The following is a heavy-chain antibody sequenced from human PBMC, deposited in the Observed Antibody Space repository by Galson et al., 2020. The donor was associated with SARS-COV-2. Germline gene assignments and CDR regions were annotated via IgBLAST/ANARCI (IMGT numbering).Heavy chain of an antibody. J-gene: IGHJ6*02. CDR3: ARDRVTMVRRNSYYYYGTDV. CDR1: GGSFSDYS. D-gene: IGHD3-10*01. Sequence: SETLSLTCAVYGGSFSDYSWTWVRQPPGKGLEWIGEINHSGSPNYNPSLKSRVAMSEDTSNNQFSLKLSSVTAADTAVYYCARDRVTMVRRNSYYYYGTDVWGQGTTVTVS. V-gene: IGHV4-34*01. CDR2: INHSGSP.